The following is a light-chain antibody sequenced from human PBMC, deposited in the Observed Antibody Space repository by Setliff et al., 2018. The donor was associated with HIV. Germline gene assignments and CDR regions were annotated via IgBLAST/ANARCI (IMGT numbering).Light chain of an antibody. CDR3: ATWDDSLNGYV. CDR1: RSNIGRNI. Sequence: QSVLTQPPSASGTPGQRVTIPCSGSRSNIGRNIVNWYQQLPGTAPKLLIYGNDQRPSGVPDQFSGSKSGTSASLAISGLQADDEADYYCATWDDSLNGYVFGTGTKVTVL. CDR2: GND. J-gene: IGLJ1*01. V-gene: IGLV1-44*01.